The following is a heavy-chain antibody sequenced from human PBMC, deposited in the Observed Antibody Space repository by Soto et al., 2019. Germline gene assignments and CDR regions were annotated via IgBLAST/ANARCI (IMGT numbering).Heavy chain of an antibody. J-gene: IGHJ1*01. CDR1: GFTFRSYG. Sequence: QVHLVESGGGVVQPGRSLRLSCAASGFTFRSYGMHWVRQAPGKGLEWVAVIWYDGTNKYYADSVKGRFTISRDNSKKTLYLQMNSLRAEHTAVYYCARDMLSYDRTGYFQHWGQGTLVTVSS. CDR3: ARDMLSYDRTGYFQH. CDR2: IWYDGTNK. D-gene: IGHD3-22*01. V-gene: IGHV3-33*01.